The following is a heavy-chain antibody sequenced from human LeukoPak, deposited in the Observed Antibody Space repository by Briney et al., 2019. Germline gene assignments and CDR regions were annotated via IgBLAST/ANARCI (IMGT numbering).Heavy chain of an antibody. J-gene: IGHJ6*02. CDR3: ARAGNIAVAGHYYYYGMDV. CDR1: GFTFSSYD. V-gene: IGHV3-13*01. D-gene: IGHD6-19*01. Sequence: GGSLRLSCAASGFTFSSYDMHWVRQATGKGLEWVSAIGTAGDTYYPGSVKGRFTISRENAKNSLYLQMNSLRAGDTAVYYCARAGNIAVAGHYYYYGMDVWGQGTRSPSP. CDR2: IGTAGDT.